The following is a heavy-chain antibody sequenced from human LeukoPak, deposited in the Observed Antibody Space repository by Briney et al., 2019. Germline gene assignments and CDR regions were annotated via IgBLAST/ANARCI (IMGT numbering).Heavy chain of an antibody. CDR2: INTNTGNP. CDR1: GYTFTSYA. J-gene: IGHJ4*02. Sequence: SVNVSCKASGYTFTSYAMNWVRQAPGQGLEWMGWINTNTGNPTYAQGFTGRFVFSLDTSVSTAYLQISSLKAEDTAVYYCARGFLGVAAPSFYWSQGTLVTVSS. CDR3: ARGFLGVAAPSFY. D-gene: IGHD2-15*01. V-gene: IGHV7-4-1*02.